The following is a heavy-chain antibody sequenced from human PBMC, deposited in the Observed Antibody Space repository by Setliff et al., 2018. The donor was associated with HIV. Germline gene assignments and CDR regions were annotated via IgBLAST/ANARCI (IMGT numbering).Heavy chain of an antibody. D-gene: IGHD2-2*03. J-gene: IGHJ6*02. CDR1: GGSIMSDGYY. Sequence: SETLSLTCTVSGGSIMSDGYYWNWIRQRPGKGLEWIGYIYNRGYTYYNPSLKSRVTTSIDTSQNQFSLRLSSVTVADTAVYYCARVGYCSSTSCYGGMDVWGQGTTVTVSS. CDR2: IYNRGYT. CDR3: ARVGYCSSTSCYGGMDV. V-gene: IGHV4-31*03.